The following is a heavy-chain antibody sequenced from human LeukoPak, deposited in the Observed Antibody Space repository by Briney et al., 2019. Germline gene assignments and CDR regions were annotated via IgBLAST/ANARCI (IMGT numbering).Heavy chain of an antibody. J-gene: IGHJ4*02. V-gene: IGHV1-2*02. CDR1: GYTFTSYY. CDR2: INPNSGGT. CDR3: ARVYGLGSYYNHNGIDY. Sequence: ASVKVSCKASGYTFTSYYMHWVRQAPGQGLEWMGWINPNSGGTNYAQKFQGRVTMTRDTSISTAYMELSRLRSDDTAVYYCARVYGLGSYYNHNGIDYWGQGTLVTVSS. D-gene: IGHD3-10*01.